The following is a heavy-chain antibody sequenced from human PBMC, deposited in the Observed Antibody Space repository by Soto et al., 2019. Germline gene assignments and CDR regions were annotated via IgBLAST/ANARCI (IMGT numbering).Heavy chain of an antibody. CDR1: GGTFSSYT. V-gene: IGHV1-69*02. CDR2: IIPILGIA. J-gene: IGHJ6*03. D-gene: IGHD5-18*01. CDR3: ARGKRGYSYGSLLEYYYMDV. Sequence: QVQLVQSGAEVKKPGSSVKVSCKASGGTFSSYTISWVQQAPGQGLEWMGRIIPILGIANYAQKFQGRVTITADKSTSTAYMELSSLRSEDTAVYYCARGKRGYSYGSLLEYYYMDVWGKGTTVTVSS.